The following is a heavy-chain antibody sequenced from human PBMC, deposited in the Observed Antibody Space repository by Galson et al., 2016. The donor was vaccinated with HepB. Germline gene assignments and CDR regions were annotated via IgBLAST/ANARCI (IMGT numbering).Heavy chain of an antibody. CDR2: ISNTGKTI. CDR3: ATQLHLIIVPGTFDS. CDR1: GLPFSDSY. Sequence: SLRLSCAASGLPFSDSYMSWIRQAPGKGLEWISYISNTGKTIYYADSVKGRFTISRDNAKNSLYLQMNTLRGEDTAVYYCATQLHLIIVPGTFDSWSQGTLVTVSS. V-gene: IGHV3-11*01. D-gene: IGHD2/OR15-2a*01. J-gene: IGHJ4*02.